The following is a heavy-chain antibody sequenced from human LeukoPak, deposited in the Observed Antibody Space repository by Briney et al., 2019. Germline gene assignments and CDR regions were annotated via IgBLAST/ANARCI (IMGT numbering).Heavy chain of an antibody. D-gene: IGHD3-22*01. CDR2: ISSSSSYI. CDR3: VKSSGYYSYGDFDY. J-gene: IGHJ4*02. CDR1: GFTFSSYS. Sequence: GGSLRLSCAASGFTFSSYSMNWVRQAPGKGLEWVSSISSSSSYIYCADSVKGRFTISRDNAKNSLYLQMNSLRAEDTAVYYCVKSSGYYSYGDFDYWGQGTLVTVSS. V-gene: IGHV3-21*01.